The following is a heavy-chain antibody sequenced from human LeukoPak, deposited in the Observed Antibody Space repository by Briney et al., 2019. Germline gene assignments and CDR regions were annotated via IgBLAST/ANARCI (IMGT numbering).Heavy chain of an antibody. Sequence: GGSLRLSCAASGFTFSDYYMSWIRQAPGKGLEWVSYISSSGSTIYYADSVKGRFTISRDNAKNSLYLQMNSLRAEDTAVYYCAREMTTVNYAFDIWGQGTMVTVSS. CDR2: ISSSGSTI. CDR1: GFTFSDYY. D-gene: IGHD4-17*01. CDR3: AREMTTVNYAFDI. J-gene: IGHJ3*02. V-gene: IGHV3-11*01.